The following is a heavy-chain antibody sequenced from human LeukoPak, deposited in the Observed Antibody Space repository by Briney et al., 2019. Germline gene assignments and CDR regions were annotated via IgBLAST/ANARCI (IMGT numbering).Heavy chain of an antibody. CDR2: IYYSGST. CDR1: GGSISSGGYY. J-gene: IGHJ4*02. D-gene: IGHD4-17*01. Sequence: PSQTLSLTCTVSGGSISSGGYYWSWIRQHPGKGLEWIGYIYYSGSTYCNPSLKSRVTISVDTSKKQFSLKLSSVTAADTAVYYCARAWGDYGDPHFDYWGQGTLVIVSS. CDR3: ARAWGDYGDPHFDY. V-gene: IGHV4-31*03.